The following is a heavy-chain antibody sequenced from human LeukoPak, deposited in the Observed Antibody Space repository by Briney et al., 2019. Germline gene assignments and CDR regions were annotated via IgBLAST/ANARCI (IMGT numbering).Heavy chain of an antibody. CDR2: ITNSSSTI. D-gene: IGHD2-21*02. V-gene: IGHV3-48*01. Sequence: GGSLRLSCAASGFTFSSYSMNWVRQAPGKGLEWVSYITNSSSTIYYADSVKGRFTISRDNAKNSLYLQMNSLRAEDTAVYYCARAAYCGGVCYTDYYMDVWGKGTTVTVSS. J-gene: IGHJ6*03. CDR3: ARAAYCGGVCYTDYYMDV. CDR1: GFTFSSYS.